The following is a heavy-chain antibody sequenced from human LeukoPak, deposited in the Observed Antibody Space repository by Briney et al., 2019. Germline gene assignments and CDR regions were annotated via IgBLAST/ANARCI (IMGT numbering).Heavy chain of an antibody. Sequence: GGSLRLSCAASGFTVSTDNMSWVRQVPGKGLEWVSVVYSGDDGTNYADSVRGRFTISRDDSKNMVYLQMNNLRLEDAAVYYCTKRSRGYYDYWGQGTLVTVSS. CDR1: GFTVSTDN. CDR3: TKRSRGYYDY. CDR2: VYSGDDGT. D-gene: IGHD3-10*01. V-gene: IGHV3-66*02. J-gene: IGHJ4*02.